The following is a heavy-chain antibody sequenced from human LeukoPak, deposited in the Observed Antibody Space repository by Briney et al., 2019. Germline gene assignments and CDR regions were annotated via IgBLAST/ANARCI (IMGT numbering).Heavy chain of an antibody. CDR1: GASISSISYF. CDR2: IYYSGNT. V-gene: IGHV4-39*01. D-gene: IGHD3-3*01. CDR3: ARLHCEWHGVFDY. Sequence: SETLSLTCTVSGASISSISYFWGWIRQPPGKGLEWIGSIYYSGNTYYNPSLKSRVTISLDTSKNQFSLKLSSMTAADTAVYYCARLHCEWHGVFDYWGQGTLVTASS. J-gene: IGHJ4*02.